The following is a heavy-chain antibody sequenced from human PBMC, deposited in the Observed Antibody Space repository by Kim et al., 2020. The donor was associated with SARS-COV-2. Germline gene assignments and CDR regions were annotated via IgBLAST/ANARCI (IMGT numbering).Heavy chain of an antibody. J-gene: IGHJ2*01. D-gene: IGHD3-10*01. CDR3: VSDIKFDGFAFFDL. CDR1: GITLTNNH. CDR2: IYGGGTI. V-gene: IGHV3-66*01. Sequence: GGSLRLSCAASGITLTNNHMNWVRQAPGKGLEWVSVIYGGGTIDYADSVKDRFTISRDTSKNTVYLEMNSLRAEDTAVYYCVSDIKFDGFAFFDLWGRGTLVSVSS.